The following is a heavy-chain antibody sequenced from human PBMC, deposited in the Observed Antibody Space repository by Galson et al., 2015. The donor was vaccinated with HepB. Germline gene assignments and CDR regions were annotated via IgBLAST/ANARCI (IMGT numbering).Heavy chain of an antibody. CDR2: ISYDGNNK. V-gene: IGHV3-30*09. D-gene: IGHD1/OR15-1a*01. Sequence: SLRLSCAASGFSFSDFAMHWVRQAPGKGLEWVSTISYDGNNKYYVDSVKGRFAISRDISKSTLYLHMNSLRFEDTSMYYCARVRINNLDYCGQGTLVTVSS. CDR1: GFSFSDFA. J-gene: IGHJ4*02. CDR3: ARVRINNLDY.